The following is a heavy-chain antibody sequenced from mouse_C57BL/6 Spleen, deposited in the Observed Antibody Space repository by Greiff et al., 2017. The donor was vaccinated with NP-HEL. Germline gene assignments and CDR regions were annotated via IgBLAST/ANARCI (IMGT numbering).Heavy chain of an antibody. V-gene: IGHV1-26*01. CDR2: INPNNGGT. CDR3: ARGPDSSGYCYYCDY. Sequence: EVQLQQSGPELVKPGASVKISCKASGYTFTDYYMNWVKQSHGKSLEWIGDINPNNGGTSYNQKFKGKATLTVDKSSSTAYMELRSLTSEDSAVYYCARGPDSSGYCYYCDYWGQGTTLTVSS. D-gene: IGHD3-2*02. J-gene: IGHJ2*01. CDR1: GYTFTDYY.